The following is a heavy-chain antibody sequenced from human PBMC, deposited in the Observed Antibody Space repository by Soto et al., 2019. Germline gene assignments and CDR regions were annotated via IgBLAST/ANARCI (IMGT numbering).Heavy chain of an antibody. D-gene: IGHD6-19*01. J-gene: IGHJ4*02. CDR1: GFTFSSYA. CDR3: AEEVLWLVIDYFDY. V-gene: IGHV3-23*01. Sequence: EVQLLESGGGLVQPGGSLRLSCAASGFTFSSYAMSWVRQAPGKGLEWGSAIRGSGGSTYYADSVKGRFTISRDNSKSTLYLQMNSLRAEDTAVYYCAEEVLWLVIDYFDYWGQGTLVTVSS. CDR2: IRGSGGST.